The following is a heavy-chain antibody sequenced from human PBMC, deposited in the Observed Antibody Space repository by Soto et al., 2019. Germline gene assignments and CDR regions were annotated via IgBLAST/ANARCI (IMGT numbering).Heavy chain of an antibody. V-gene: IGHV3-23*01. Sequence: GSLRLSCAASEFTFSGFAMNWVRQAPGKGLEWVSGISDSGGSTYYADSVKDRFTISRDNSKNMLYLQMNSLRAEDTAVYYRAKDSITFFYGVDVWGQGTTVTVSS. D-gene: IGHD4-4*01. J-gene: IGHJ6*02. CDR2: ISDSGGST. CDR3: AKDSITFFYGVDV. CDR1: EFTFSGFA.